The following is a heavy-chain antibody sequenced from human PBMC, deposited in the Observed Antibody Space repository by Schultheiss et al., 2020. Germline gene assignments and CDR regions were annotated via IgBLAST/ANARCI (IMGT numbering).Heavy chain of an antibody. J-gene: IGHJ6*02. CDR1: GGSISSGGYY. Sequence: SATLSLTCTVSGGSISSGGYYWSWISQHPGKGLEWIGYIYDSGSTYYNPSLKSRVTISVDTSKNQFSLKLSSVTAADTAVYYCARSLPVGYYYDSSTHYGMDVWGQGTTVTVSS. V-gene: IGHV4-31*03. CDR2: IYDSGST. D-gene: IGHD3-22*01. CDR3: ARSLPVGYYYDSSTHYGMDV.